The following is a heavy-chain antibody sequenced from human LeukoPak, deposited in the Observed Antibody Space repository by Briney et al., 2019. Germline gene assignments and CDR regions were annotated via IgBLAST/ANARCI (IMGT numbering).Heavy chain of an antibody. Sequence: GESLNIPCKGPGSRFTSYWIAWVGQIPGKGLDWMGIIYPGDFGTRYSPPFQCQATISADKSISTAYLQWSSLKPSHTAMYYCARHYDSSGCSFDCWGQGTLVTVSS. V-gene: IGHV5-51*01. CDR2: IYPGDFGT. J-gene: IGHJ4*02. CDR3: ARHYDSSGCSFDC. D-gene: IGHD3-22*01. CDR1: GSRFTSYW.